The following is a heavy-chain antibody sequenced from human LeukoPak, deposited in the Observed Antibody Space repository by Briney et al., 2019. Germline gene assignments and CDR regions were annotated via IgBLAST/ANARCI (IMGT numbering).Heavy chain of an antibody. V-gene: IGHV3-23*01. J-gene: IGHJ3*02. D-gene: IGHD1-26*01. CDR1: GFTFSSYA. Sequence: PGGSLRLSCAASGFTFSSYAMSWVRQAPGKGLEWVSAISGSGGSTYYADSVKGRFTISRDNSKNTLYLQMNSVRAEDTAVYYCAKYSQRYSGSYYTDAFDIWGQGTMVTVSS. CDR2: ISGSGGST. CDR3: AKYSQRYSGSYYTDAFDI.